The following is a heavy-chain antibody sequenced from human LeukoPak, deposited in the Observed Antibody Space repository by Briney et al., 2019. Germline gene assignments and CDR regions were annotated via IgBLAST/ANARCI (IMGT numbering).Heavy chain of an antibody. CDR3: ARGSPSSTIYYYMDV. V-gene: IGHV4-4*07. D-gene: IGHD5-24*01. CDR1: GDSISRYF. J-gene: IGHJ6*03. Sequence: SETLSLICTVSGDSISRYFWSWIRQTPGKRLDWIGRIYDNGRRKYNPSLKSRVTISLDKSNNQFSLNLTSVTAADTAVYFCARGSPSSTIYYYMDVWGKGTTVTVSS. CDR2: IYDNGRR.